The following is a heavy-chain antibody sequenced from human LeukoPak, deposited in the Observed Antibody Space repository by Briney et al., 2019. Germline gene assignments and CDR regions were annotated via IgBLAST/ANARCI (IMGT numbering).Heavy chain of an antibody. CDR3: TTSSGWYILEDY. J-gene: IGHJ4*02. V-gene: IGHV3-15*01. CDR1: GFTFSNAW. Sequence: PGGSLRLSCAASGFTFSNAWMSWVRQAPGKGLEWVGRIKSKTDGGTTDYAAPVKGRFTISRDDSKNTLYLQMNSPKTEDTAVYYCTTSSGWYILEDYWGQGTLVTVSS. CDR2: IKSKTDGGTT. D-gene: IGHD6-19*01.